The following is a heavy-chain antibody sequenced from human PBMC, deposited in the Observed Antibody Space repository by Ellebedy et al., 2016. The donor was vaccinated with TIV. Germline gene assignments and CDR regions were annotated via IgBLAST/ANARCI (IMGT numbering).Heavy chain of an antibody. D-gene: IGHD6-19*01. V-gene: IGHV3-30*02. CDR3: AKVVQGSGWSHGH. Sequence: GESLKISCAASGFIFSSHGMHWVRQAPGKGLEWVAFVHFDGSTKFYADSVKGRFTISRDNFKNTMYLQLRSLRTKDTAVYYCAKVVQGSGWSHGHWGQGILISVSS. CDR2: VHFDGSTK. CDR1: GFIFSSHG. J-gene: IGHJ4*02.